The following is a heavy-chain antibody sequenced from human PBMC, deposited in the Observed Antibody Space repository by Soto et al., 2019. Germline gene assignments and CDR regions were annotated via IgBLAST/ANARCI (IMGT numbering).Heavy chain of an antibody. CDR1: GGTFSSYA. J-gene: IGHJ6*02. V-gene: IGHV1-69*13. Sequence: GASVKVSCKASGGTFSSYAISWVRQAPGQGLEWMGGIIPIFGTANYAQKFQGRVTITADESTSTAYMELNSLRDEDTAVYYCVRDPETFYYGMDVWGRGTTVTVSS. CDR2: IIPIFGTA. CDR3: VRDPETFYYGMDV.